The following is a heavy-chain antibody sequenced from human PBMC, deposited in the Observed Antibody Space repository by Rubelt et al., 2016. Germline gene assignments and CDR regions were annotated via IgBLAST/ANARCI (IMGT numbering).Heavy chain of an antibody. V-gene: IGHV3-33*06. CDR2: IWYDGSNK. CDR1: GFTFSSHG. D-gene: IGHD6-19*01. J-gene: IGHJ4*02. CDR3: AKDAYSSGWSYFDY. Sequence: GGVVQPGRSLRLSCAASGFTFSSHGMHWVRQAPGKGLEWVAVIWYDGSNKYYADSVKGRFTISRDNSKNTLYLQMNSLRAEDTAVYYCAKDAYSSGWSYFDYWGQGTLVTVSS.